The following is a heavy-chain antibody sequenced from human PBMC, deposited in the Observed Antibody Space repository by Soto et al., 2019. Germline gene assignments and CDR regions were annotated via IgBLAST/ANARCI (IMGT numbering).Heavy chain of an antibody. Sequence: VQLVESGGGLVKPGGSLRLSCAASGFTFSNVWMSWVRQAPGKGLEWVGRIKRNIEGETTDYSAPVKGRFTISRDDSKETLYLEMNSLKIEDTAVYYCTTDSGNYYGSGSPIDYWGQGTLVTVSS. CDR3: TTDSGNYYGSGSPIDY. CDR1: GFTFSNVW. V-gene: IGHV3-15*01. J-gene: IGHJ4*02. CDR2: IKRNIEGETT. D-gene: IGHD3-10*01.